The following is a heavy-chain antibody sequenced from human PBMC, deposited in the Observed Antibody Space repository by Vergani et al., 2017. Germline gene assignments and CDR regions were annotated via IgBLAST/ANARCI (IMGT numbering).Heavy chain of an antibody. V-gene: IGHV3-73*01. D-gene: IGHD3-9*01. J-gene: IGHJ4*02. CDR2: IRSKANSYAT. Sequence: EVQLVESGGGLVQPGGSLKLSCAASGFTFSGSAMHWVRQASGKGLEWVGRIRSKANSYATAYAASVKGRFTISRDDSKNTAYLQMNSLKTEDTAVYYCTSSLRYFDWLLVWGQGTLVTVSS. CDR3: TSSLRYFDWLLV. CDR1: GFTFSGSA.